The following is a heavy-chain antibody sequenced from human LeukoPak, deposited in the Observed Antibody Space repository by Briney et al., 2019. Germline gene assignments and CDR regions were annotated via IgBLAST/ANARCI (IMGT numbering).Heavy chain of an antibody. V-gene: IGHV3-30-3*01. J-gene: IGHJ4*02. CDR3: ASLEYSSSSHYYFDY. CDR2: ISYDGSNK. CDR1: GFTFSSYA. Sequence: GGSLRLSCAASGFTFSSYAMHWVRQAPGKGLEWVAVISYDGSNKYYADSVKGRFTISRDNSKNTLYLQMNSLRAEDTAVYYCASLEYSSSSHYYFDYWGQGTLVTVSS. D-gene: IGHD6-6*01.